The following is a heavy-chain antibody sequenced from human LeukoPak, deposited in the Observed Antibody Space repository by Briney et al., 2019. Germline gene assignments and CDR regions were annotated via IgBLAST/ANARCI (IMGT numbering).Heavy chain of an antibody. CDR3: ARHEARRAPDV. CDR2: IYYSEST. V-gene: IGHV4-59*08. CDR1: GGSISSYY. Sequence: SQTLSLTCTVSGGSISSYYWSWIRQPPGKGLEWIGYIYYSESTNYNPSLKSRVTISVDTSKNQFSLKLSSVTAADTAVYYCARHEARRAPDVWGQGTTVTVSS. J-gene: IGHJ6*02. D-gene: IGHD6-6*01.